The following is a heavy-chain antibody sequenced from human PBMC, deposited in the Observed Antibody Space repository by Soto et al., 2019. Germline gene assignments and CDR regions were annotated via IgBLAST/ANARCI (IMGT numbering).Heavy chain of an antibody. CDR3: ARGGYYDFWSGYLGSDY. CDR1: GYTFTSYG. Sequence: GASVKVSCKASGYTFTSYGISWVRQAPGQGLEWMGWISAYNGNTNYAQKLQGRVTMTTDTSTSTAYMELRSLRSDDTAVYYRARGGYYDFWSGYLGSDYWGQGTLVTVSS. J-gene: IGHJ4*02. D-gene: IGHD3-3*01. CDR2: ISAYNGNT. V-gene: IGHV1-18*01.